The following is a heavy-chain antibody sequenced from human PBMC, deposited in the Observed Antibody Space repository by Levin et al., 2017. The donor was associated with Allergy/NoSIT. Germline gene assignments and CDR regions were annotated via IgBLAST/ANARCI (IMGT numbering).Heavy chain of an antibody. D-gene: IGHD5-12*01. CDR2: IWDDGYKK. J-gene: IGHJ6*03. CDR3: ARVLRFYYYYYMDV. CDR1: GFTFSSYG. Sequence: GESLKISCAASGFTFSSYGMHWVRQAPGKGLEWVAVIWDDGYKKYYADSVKGRFTISRDNSKNTLYLQMNSLRAEDTAVYYCARVLRFYYYYYMDVWDKGTTVTVSS. V-gene: IGHV3-33*01.